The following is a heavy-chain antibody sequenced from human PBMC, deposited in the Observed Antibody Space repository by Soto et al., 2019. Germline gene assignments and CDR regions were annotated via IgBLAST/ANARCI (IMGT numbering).Heavy chain of an antibody. Sequence: GGSLRLSCAASGFTFSSYAMSWVRQAPGKGLEWVSAISGSGGSTYYADSVKGRFTISRDNSKNTLYLQMNSLRAEDTAVYYCAKDRRHYDFWSGYYTDYYYYGMDVWGQGTTVTVSS. V-gene: IGHV3-23*01. J-gene: IGHJ6*02. D-gene: IGHD3-3*01. CDR3: AKDRRHYDFWSGYYTDYYYYGMDV. CDR2: ISGSGGST. CDR1: GFTFSSYA.